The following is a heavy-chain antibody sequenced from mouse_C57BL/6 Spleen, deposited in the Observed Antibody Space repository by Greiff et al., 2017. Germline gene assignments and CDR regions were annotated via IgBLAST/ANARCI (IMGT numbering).Heavy chain of an antibody. J-gene: IGHJ4*01. CDR3: ARWGYYGSSYTPYAMDY. CDR1: GYTFTDYY. CDR2: INPNNGGT. Sequence: EVQLQQSGPELVKPGASVKISCKASGYTFTDYYMNWVKQSHGKSLEWIGDINPNNGGTSYNQKFKGKATLTVDTSSSTAYMELRSLTSEDSAVYYCARWGYYGSSYTPYAMDYWGQGTSVTVSS. D-gene: IGHD1-1*01. V-gene: IGHV1-26*01.